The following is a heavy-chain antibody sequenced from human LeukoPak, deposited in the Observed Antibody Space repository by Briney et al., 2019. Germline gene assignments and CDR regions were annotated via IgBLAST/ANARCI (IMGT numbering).Heavy chain of an antibody. CDR3: AKDRLEDYYGSGYHDAFDI. V-gene: IGHV3-7*03. CDR1: GFTFSSSW. CDR2: IKEDGTAK. J-gene: IGHJ3*02. D-gene: IGHD3-10*01. Sequence: GGSLRLSCAASGFTFSSSWMAWVRQAPGKGLEWVGNIKEDGTAKNYVVSVRGRFTISRDNAKNSLYLQMNSLRAEDTAVYYCAKDRLEDYYGSGYHDAFDIWGQGTMVTVSS.